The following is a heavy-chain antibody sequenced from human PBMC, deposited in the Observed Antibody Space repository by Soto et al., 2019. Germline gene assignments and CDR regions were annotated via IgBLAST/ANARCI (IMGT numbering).Heavy chain of an antibody. CDR3: AATRGVIPIDY. V-gene: IGHV3-49*05. Sequence: EVQLEESGGGLVKPGRSLRLSCTASGFTFGDYAMSWFRQAPGKGLEWVGFIRSKAYGGTTEYAASVKGRFTISRDDSKSIAYLQMNSLKTEDTAVYYCAATRGVIPIDYWGQGTLVTVSS. CDR1: GFTFGDYA. CDR2: IRSKAYGGTT. J-gene: IGHJ4*02. D-gene: IGHD3-3*01.